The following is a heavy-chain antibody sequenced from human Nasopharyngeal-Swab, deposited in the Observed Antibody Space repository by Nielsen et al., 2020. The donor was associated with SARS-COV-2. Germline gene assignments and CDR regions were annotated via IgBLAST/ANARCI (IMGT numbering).Heavy chain of an antibody. CDR2: ISYDGSNK. V-gene: IGHV3-30*04. J-gene: IGHJ4*02. D-gene: IGHD1-26*01. CDR1: GFTFSSYA. Sequence: GESLKISCAASGFTFSSYAMHWVRQAPGKGLEWVAVISYDGSNKYYADSVKGRLTISRDNSKNTLYLQMNSLRAEDTAVYYCARLGGGGGNYWGQGTLVTVSS. CDR3: ARLGGGGGNY.